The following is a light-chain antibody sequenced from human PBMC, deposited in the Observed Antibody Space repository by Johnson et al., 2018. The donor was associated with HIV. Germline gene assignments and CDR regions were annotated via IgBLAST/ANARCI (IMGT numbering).Light chain of an antibody. Sequence: QSMLTQPPSVSAAPGQKVTISCSGSSSNIGNNYVSWYQQVPGTAPKLLIYENNKRPSGIPDRFSGSKSGTSATLGITGLQNGDEADYYCGTWDSSLSAYVFATETKVTVL. J-gene: IGLJ1*01. CDR3: GTWDSSLSAYV. V-gene: IGLV1-51*02. CDR1: SSNIGNNY. CDR2: ENN.